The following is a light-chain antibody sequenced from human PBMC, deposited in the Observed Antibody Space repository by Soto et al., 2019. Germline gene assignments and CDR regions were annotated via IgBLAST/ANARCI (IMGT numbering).Light chain of an antibody. J-gene: IGKJ1*01. V-gene: IGKV3-20*01. CDR1: QSVRSSY. CDR2: GAS. Sequence: EIVLTQFPGTLSLSQRETATLSCRASQSVRSSYLAWYQQKPGQAPRLFIYGASSRATGIPDRFSGSGSGTDFILTISRLEPEDFAVYYCQQYGTSLPTFGQGTKVDIK. CDR3: QQYGTSLPT.